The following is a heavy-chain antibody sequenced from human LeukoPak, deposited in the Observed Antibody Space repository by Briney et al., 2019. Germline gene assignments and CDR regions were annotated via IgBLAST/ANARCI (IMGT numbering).Heavy chain of an antibody. CDR1: GYTFTSYY. J-gene: IGHJ6*02. V-gene: IGHV1-2*02. CDR3: ARDPGGSSTHYYYYGMDL. D-gene: IGHD1-26*01. CDR2: ISANTGGT. Sequence: ASVKVSCKASGYTFTSYYIHWVRQAPGQGLEWMGWISANTGGTNYAQNFQGRVTMTRDTSISTAYLELSRLRSDDTAVYYCARDPGGSSTHYYYYGMDLWGQGTTVTVSS.